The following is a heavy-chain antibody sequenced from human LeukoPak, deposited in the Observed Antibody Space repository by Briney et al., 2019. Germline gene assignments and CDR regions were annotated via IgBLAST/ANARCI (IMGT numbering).Heavy chain of an antibody. D-gene: IGHD4/OR15-4a*01. Sequence: EPGGSLRLSCAASGFTFSSHAMHWVRQAPGKGLEFVSAIISNGVTTYYANSVKGRFTISRDNSKNTLYLQMGGLRAGDMAVYYCARVPAPGDYGDLLDYWGQGTLLTVFS. CDR3: ARVPAPGDYGDLLDY. V-gene: IGHV3-64*01. J-gene: IGHJ4*02. CDR1: GFTFSSHA. CDR2: IISNGVTT.